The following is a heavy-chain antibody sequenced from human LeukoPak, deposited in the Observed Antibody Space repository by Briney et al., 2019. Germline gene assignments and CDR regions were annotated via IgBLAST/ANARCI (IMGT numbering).Heavy chain of an antibody. Sequence: PSETLSLTCTVSGGSIGSCSWSWIRQPAGKGLEWIGLIYPSGSTNYNPSLKSRVTMSVDTSRNQFSLRLNSVTAADTAVYYCARAAFYGDYFDYWGQGTLVTVSS. D-gene: IGHD4-17*01. V-gene: IGHV4-4*07. CDR1: GGSIGSCS. J-gene: IGHJ4*02. CDR3: ARAAFYGDYFDY. CDR2: IYPSGST.